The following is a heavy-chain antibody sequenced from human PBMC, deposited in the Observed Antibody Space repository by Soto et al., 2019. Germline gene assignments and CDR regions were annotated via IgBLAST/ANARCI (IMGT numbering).Heavy chain of an antibody. CDR1: GFTFSSNA. V-gene: IGHV3-23*01. CDR2: ISGSGGST. Sequence: EVQLLESGGGLVQPGGSLRLSFAASGFTFSSNAMGWVRQAPGKGREWVSAISGSGGSTYYADSVKGRFTISRDNSKNTLYLKMNSLRAEDTAVYYCAKGKATLVRYYGMDVWGQGTTVTVSS. CDR3: AKGKATLVRYYGMDV. J-gene: IGHJ6*02. D-gene: IGHD2-15*01.